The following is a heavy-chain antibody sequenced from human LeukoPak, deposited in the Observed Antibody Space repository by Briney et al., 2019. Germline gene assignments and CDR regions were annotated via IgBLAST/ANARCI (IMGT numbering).Heavy chain of an antibody. CDR1: GFTFNSYA. Sequence: GGSLRLSCAASGFTFNSYAMHWVRQAPGKGLEYVSAITSNGDSTYYANSVKGRFTISRDNSKNTLYLQMNSLRAEDTAVYYCGCVVVPAAMINYWGQGTLVTVSS. V-gene: IGHV3-64*01. CDR3: GCVVVPAAMINY. D-gene: IGHD2-2*01. J-gene: IGHJ4*02. CDR2: ITSNGDST.